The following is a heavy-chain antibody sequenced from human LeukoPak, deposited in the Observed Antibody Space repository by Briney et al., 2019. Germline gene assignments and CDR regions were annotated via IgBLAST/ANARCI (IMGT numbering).Heavy chain of an antibody. CDR1: GFTFSSYE. CDR2: ISSSGNTI. D-gene: IGHD2-8*01. Sequence: GGSLRLSCAASGFTFSSYEMNWVRQAPGKGLAWVSYISSSGNTIHYADSVKGRFTISRDNSKNTLYLQMNSLRAEDTAVYYCAKDGTRGVYADDYYYYYMDVWGKGTTVSVSS. J-gene: IGHJ6*03. CDR3: AKDGTRGVYADDYYYYYMDV. V-gene: IGHV3-48*03.